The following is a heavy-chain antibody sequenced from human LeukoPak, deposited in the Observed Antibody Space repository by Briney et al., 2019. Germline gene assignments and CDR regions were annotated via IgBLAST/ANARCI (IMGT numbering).Heavy chain of an antibody. Sequence: ASVKVSCKASGYTFTSYDINWVRQATGQGPEWMGWMNPISGNTGYAQKFQGRVTMTRDTSISTAYMELTSLRSEDTAVYYCARIGPVETTKRWLDPWGQGTLVTVSS. V-gene: IGHV1-8*02. D-gene: IGHD1-26*01. CDR2: MNPISGNT. CDR1: GYTFTSYD. J-gene: IGHJ5*02. CDR3: ARIGPVETTKRWLDP.